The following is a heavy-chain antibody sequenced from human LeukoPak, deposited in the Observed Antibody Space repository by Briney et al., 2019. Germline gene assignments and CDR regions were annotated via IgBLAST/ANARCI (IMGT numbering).Heavy chain of an antibody. CDR2: IIPILGIA. V-gene: IGHV1-69*04. CDR3: ARGVIAAAGTSDY. D-gene: IGHD6-13*01. Sequence: GASVKVSCKASGGTFSSYAISWVRQAPGQGLEWMGRIIPILGIANYAQKFQGRVTITADKSTSTAYMELSSLRSEDTAVYYCARGVIAAAGTSDYWGQGTLVTVSS. CDR1: GGTFSSYA. J-gene: IGHJ4*02.